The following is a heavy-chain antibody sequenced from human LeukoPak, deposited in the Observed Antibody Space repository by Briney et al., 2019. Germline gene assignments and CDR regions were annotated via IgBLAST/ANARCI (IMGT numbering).Heavy chain of an antibody. CDR3: AIYPEDIVVVPAASGNY. Sequence: ASVKVSCKASGYTFTGYYIHWVRQAPGQGLEWMGWINPNSGGTNYAQKFHGRVTMTRDTSISTAYMELSRLRSDDTAVYYCAIYPEDIVVVPAASGNYWGQGTLVTVSS. D-gene: IGHD2-2*01. CDR1: GYTFTGYY. CDR2: INPNSGGT. V-gene: IGHV1-2*02. J-gene: IGHJ4*02.